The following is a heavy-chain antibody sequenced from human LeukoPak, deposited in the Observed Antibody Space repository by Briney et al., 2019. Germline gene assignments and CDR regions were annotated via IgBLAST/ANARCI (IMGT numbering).Heavy chain of an antibody. Sequence: SETLSLTCTVSGGSISSYYWSWIRQPPGKGLEWIGYIYYSGITNYNPSLKSRVTISVDTSKNQFSLKVSSVTPADTAVYYCVRAVAATRIDFWGQGTLVTVSS. CDR2: IYYSGIT. J-gene: IGHJ4*02. CDR3: VRAVAATRIDF. D-gene: IGHD6-19*01. CDR1: GGSISSYY. V-gene: IGHV4-59*01.